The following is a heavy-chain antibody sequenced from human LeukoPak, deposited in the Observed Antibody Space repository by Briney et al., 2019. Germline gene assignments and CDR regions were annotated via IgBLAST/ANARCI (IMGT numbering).Heavy chain of an antibody. CDR1: GFTFSNYN. D-gene: IGHD6-19*01. CDR2: ISSSSTTI. V-gene: IGHV3-48*02. J-gene: IGHJ4*02. Sequence: GGSLRLSCAASGFTFSNYNMNWVPQAPGKGLEWVSYISSSSTTIPYADSVRGRFTISRENPKNSLYLQMYRLRDGDKALYYCARGLVKYNSGWFFDYWGQGTLVTVSA. CDR3: ARGLVKYNSGWFFDY.